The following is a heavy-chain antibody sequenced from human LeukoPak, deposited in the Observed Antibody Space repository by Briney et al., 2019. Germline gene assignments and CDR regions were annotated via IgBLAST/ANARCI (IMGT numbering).Heavy chain of an antibody. CDR1: GGSISSGGYY. CDR2: IYHSGST. V-gene: IGHV4-30-2*01. J-gene: IGHJ5*02. CDR3: ARKYGEINWFDP. D-gene: IGHD4-17*01. Sequence: SQTLSLTCTVSGGSISSGGYYWSWIRQPPGKGLEWIGYIYHSGSTYYNPSLKSRVTISVDRSKNQFSLKLSSVTAADTAVYYCARKYGEINWFDPWGQGTMVTVSS.